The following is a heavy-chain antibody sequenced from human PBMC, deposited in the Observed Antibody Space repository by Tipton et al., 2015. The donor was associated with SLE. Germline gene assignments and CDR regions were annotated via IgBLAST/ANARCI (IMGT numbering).Heavy chain of an antibody. D-gene: IGHD1-20*01. CDR1: GGSISSSNW. J-gene: IGHJ3*02. V-gene: IGHV4-4*02. Sequence: TLSLTCAVPGGSISSSNWWSWVRQPPGKGLEWIGEIYHSGSTNYNPSLKSRVTISVDKSKNQFSLKLSSVTAADTAVYYCARFDLTGTTTDHAFDIWGQGTMVTVSS. CDR3: ARFDLTGTTTDHAFDI. CDR2: IYHSGST.